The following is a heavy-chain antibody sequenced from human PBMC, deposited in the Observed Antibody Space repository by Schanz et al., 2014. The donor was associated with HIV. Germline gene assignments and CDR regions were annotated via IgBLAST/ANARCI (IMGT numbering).Heavy chain of an antibody. V-gene: IGHV1-2*02. CDR1: GYTFSSYD. J-gene: IGHJ6*02. CDR3: ASDLSVYSSSSSV. CDR2: INPNSGGT. D-gene: IGHD6-13*01. Sequence: QVQLVQSGAEVKNPGASVKVSCKASGYTFSSYDINWVRQATGQGLEWMGWINPNSGGTNFAQKFQGRVTMTRDTSISTAYMELSRLRSDDTAVYYCASDLSVYSSSSSVWGQGTTVTVSS.